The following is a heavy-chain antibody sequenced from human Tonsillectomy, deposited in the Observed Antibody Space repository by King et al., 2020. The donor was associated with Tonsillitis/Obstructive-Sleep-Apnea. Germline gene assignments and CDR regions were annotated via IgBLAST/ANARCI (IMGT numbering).Heavy chain of an antibody. D-gene: IGHD5-24*01. J-gene: IGHJ4*02. Sequence: QLQESGPGLVKPSETLSLTCTVSGGSISSYYWSWIRQPPGKGLEWIGYIYYSGSTNYNPSRKSRGTISVDTSKNQFYLKLSSVTAADTAVYYCARLTIERDGYSPVDYWGQGPLVTVSS. V-gene: IGHV4-59*08. CDR2: IYYSGST. CDR3: ARLTIERDGYSPVDY. CDR1: GGSISSYY.